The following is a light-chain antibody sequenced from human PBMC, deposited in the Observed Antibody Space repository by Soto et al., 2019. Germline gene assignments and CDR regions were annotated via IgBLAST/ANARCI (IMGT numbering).Light chain of an antibody. V-gene: IGKV3-20*01. CDR1: QSVSNNY. J-gene: IGKJ2*03. CDR2: GST. CDR3: QQYGSSPPYS. Sequence: EVVLTQSPSTLSLSPGERPTLSCRASQSVSNNYLAWYQHKRGQCPKLLIFGSTDRATGIPDRFSGSGSGTDFALTISRLEPEDFAVYYCQQYGSSPPYSFGQGTKLVIK.